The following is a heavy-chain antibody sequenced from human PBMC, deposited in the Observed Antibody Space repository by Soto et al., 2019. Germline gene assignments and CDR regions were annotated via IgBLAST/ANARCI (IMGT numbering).Heavy chain of an antibody. CDR2: INHSGST. V-gene: IGHV4-34*01. CDR3: ASFPDGDYRFDY. D-gene: IGHD4-17*01. CDR1: GGSFSGYY. J-gene: IGHJ4*02. Sequence: QVQLQQWGAGLLKPSETLSLTCAVYGGSFSGYYWSWIRQPPGKGLEWIGEINHSGSTNYNPSLKSRVTISVDTSKNQFSLKLSSVTAADTAVYYCASFPDGDYRFDYWGQGTLVTVSS.